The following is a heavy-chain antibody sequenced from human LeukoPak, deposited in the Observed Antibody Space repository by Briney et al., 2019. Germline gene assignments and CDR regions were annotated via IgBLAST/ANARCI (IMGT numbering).Heavy chain of an antibody. CDR1: GGSISSHY. V-gene: IGHV4-59*08. CDR2: ISYSGST. D-gene: IGHD3-22*01. Sequence: SETLSLTCTVSGGSISSHYWSWIRQPPGRGLEWIGYISYSGSTNYNPSLKSRVTISVDTSKNQFSLKLSSVTAADTAVYYCARSERIIMILGGAFDIWGQGTVVTVSS. J-gene: IGHJ3*02. CDR3: ARSERIIMILGGAFDI.